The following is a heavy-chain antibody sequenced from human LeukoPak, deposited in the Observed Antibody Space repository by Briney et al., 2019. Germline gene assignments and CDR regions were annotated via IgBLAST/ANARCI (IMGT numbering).Heavy chain of an antibody. V-gene: IGHV3-21*01. Sequence: GGSLRLSCAASGFTFSSYSVNWVRQAPGKGLEWVSSISERSSYIYYADSMKGRFTTSRDNAKNSLYLQMNSLRAEDTAVYYCARSTRRQNDAFDIWGQGTVVTVSS. CDR1: GFTFSSYS. J-gene: IGHJ3*02. CDR2: ISERSSYI. CDR3: ARSTRRQNDAFDI.